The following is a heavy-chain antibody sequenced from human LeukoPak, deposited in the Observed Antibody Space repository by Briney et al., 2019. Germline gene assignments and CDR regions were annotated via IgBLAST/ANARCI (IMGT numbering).Heavy chain of an antibody. CDR2: TVGGRPDT. D-gene: IGHD2-8*02. CDR1: GFTFDNYA. CDR3: TKAPLRSCSGAFCYPFDY. J-gene: IGHJ4*02. Sequence: PGGSLRLSCAASGFTFDNYAMHWVRQAPGKGLEWVAATVGGRPDTYHAESVKGRFTVSRDDSRDTLFLQMNRLSVDDTAIYYCTKAPLRSCSGAFCYPFDYWGQGTLVTVSS. V-gene: IGHV3-23*01.